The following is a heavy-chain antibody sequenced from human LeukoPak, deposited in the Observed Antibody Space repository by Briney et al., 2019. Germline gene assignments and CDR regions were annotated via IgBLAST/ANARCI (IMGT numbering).Heavy chain of an antibody. CDR1: GYTFTTYA. CDR2: INGDNGNT. Sequence: ASVKVSCTASGYTFTTYAMHWVRQAPGQRLEWMGWINGDNGNTKYSQKSQGRVTITRDTSAYTAYMELRSLRSEDTAVYYCARAPYDILTGYSLNWFDPWGQGTLVTVSS. D-gene: IGHD3-9*01. V-gene: IGHV1-3*01. J-gene: IGHJ5*02. CDR3: ARAPYDILTGYSLNWFDP.